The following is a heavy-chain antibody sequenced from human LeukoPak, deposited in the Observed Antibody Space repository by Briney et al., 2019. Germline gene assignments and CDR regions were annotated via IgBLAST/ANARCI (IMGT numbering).Heavy chain of an antibody. V-gene: IGHV1-69*04. J-gene: IGHJ6*02. CDR3: ARAPPGYSYGYYYGMDV. CDR1: GGTFSSYA. D-gene: IGHD5-18*01. CDR2: IMPILGIA. Sequence: SVKGSCKASGGTFSSYAISWVRQAPGQGLEWMGRIMPILGIANYAQKFQGRVTITADKSTSTAYMELSSLRSEDTAVYYCARAPPGYSYGYYYGMDVWGQGTTVTVSS.